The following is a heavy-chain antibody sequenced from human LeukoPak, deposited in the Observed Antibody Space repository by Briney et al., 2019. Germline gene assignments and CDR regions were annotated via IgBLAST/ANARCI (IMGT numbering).Heavy chain of an antibody. CDR2: IGTAGDT. D-gene: IGHD4-17*01. J-gene: IGHJ6*02. V-gene: IGHV3-13*01. CDR3: ARGDGYCYGMDV. Sequence: GGSLRLSCAASGFTFSSYDMHWARQATGKGLEWVSAIGTAGDTYYPGSVKGRFTISRENAKNSLYLQMNSLRAGDTAVYYCARGDGYCYGMDVWGQGTTVTVSS. CDR1: GFTFSSYD.